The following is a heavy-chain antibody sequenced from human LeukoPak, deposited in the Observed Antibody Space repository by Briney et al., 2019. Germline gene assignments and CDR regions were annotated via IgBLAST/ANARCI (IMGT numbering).Heavy chain of an antibody. J-gene: IGHJ3*02. Sequence: GGSLRLSCAASGFTVSSNYMSWVRQAPGKGLEWVSVIYSGGSTCYADSVKGRFTISRDNSKNTLYLQMNSLRAEDTAVYYCAGDYSGYYLSDAFDIWGQGTMVTVSS. CDR3: AGDYSGYYLSDAFDI. D-gene: IGHD3-22*01. V-gene: IGHV3-53*01. CDR2: IYSGGST. CDR1: GFTVSSNY.